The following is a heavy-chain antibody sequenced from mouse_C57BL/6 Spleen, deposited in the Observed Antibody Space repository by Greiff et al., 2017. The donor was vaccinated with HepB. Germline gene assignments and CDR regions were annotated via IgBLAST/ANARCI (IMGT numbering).Heavy chain of an antibody. CDR1: GFTFTDYY. D-gene: IGHD1-1*02. J-gene: IGHJ2*01. CDR2: IRNKANGYTT. V-gene: IGHV7-3*01. CDR3: ARYELVFDY. Sequence: EVKLMESGGGLVQPGGSLSLSCAASGFTFTDYYMSWVRQPPGKALEWLGFIRNKANGYTTEYSASVKGRFTISRDNSQSILYLQMNALGAEDSATYDCARYELVFDYWGQGTTLTVSS.